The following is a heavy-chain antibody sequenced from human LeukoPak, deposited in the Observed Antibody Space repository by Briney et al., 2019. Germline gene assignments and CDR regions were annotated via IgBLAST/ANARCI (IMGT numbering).Heavy chain of an antibody. D-gene: IGHD6-19*01. J-gene: IGHJ4*02. Sequence: GGSLRLSCTASGFTFGDYLMSWFRQAPGKGLEWIGFISGGTREYAASVKGRFTISRDDSTSIAYLQMNSLTTEDTAVYYCSRGSGWLSVYWGQGTLVTVSS. CDR3: SRGSGWLSVY. V-gene: IGHV3-49*03. CDR2: ISGGTR. CDR1: GFTFGDYL.